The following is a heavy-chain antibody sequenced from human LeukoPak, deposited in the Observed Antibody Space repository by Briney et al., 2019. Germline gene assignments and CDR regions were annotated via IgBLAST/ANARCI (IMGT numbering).Heavy chain of an antibody. CDR2: IYYSGST. Sequence: SETLSLTCTVSGGSISSSSYYWGWIRQPPGKGLEWIGSIYYSGSTYYNPSLKSRVTISVDTSKNQFSLKLSSVTAADTAVYYCARQRVRGYEWAPSGSPGPTGFDPWGQGTLVTVSS. J-gene: IGHJ5*02. D-gene: IGHD5-12*01. V-gene: IGHV4-39*01. CDR1: GGSISSSSYY. CDR3: ARQRVRGYEWAPSGSPGPTGFDP.